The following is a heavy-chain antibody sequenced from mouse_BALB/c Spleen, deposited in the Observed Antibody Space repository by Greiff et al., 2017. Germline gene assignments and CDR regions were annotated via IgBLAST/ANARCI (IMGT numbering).Heavy chain of an antibody. CDR3: AREYGNLSWFAY. J-gene: IGHJ3*01. V-gene: IGHV5-15*02. CDR2: ISNLAYSI. CDR1: GFTFSDYG. D-gene: IGHD2-10*02. Sequence: DVMLVESGGGLVQPGGSRKLSCAASGFTFSDYGMAWVRQAPGKGPEWVAFISNLAYSIYYADTVTGRFTISRENAKNTLYLEMSSLRSEDTAMYYCAREYGNLSWFAYWGQGTLVTVSA.